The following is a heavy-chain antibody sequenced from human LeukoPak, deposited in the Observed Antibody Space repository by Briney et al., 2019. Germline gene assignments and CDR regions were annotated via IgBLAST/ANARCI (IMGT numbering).Heavy chain of an antibody. D-gene: IGHD6-13*01. CDR1: GFTFSSYE. J-gene: IGHJ4*02. Sequence: GGSLRLSCAASGFTFSSYEMNWVRQAPGKGLEWVSYISSSGSTIYYADSVKGRFTISRDNAKNSLYLQMNSLRAEDTAVYYCARDPRYSSSGHLPKFDYWGQGTLVTVSS. CDR3: ARDPRYSSSGHLPKFDY. V-gene: IGHV3-48*03. CDR2: ISSSGSTI.